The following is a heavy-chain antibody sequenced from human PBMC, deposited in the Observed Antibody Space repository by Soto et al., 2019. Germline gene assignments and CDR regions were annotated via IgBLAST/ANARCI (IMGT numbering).Heavy chain of an antibody. J-gene: IGHJ6*02. V-gene: IGHV5-51*01. CDR2: IYPGDSDT. Sequence: PGESLKISCKASGYIFTSYWIAWVRQMPGKGLEWMGIIYPGDSDTRYGPSFQGQVTISADKSINTAYLQWSSLRASDTAIYYCARRNPPSRDYNYYGMDVWGQGTTVTVSS. CDR3: ARRNPPSRDYNYYGMDV. D-gene: IGHD6-6*01. CDR1: GYIFTSYW.